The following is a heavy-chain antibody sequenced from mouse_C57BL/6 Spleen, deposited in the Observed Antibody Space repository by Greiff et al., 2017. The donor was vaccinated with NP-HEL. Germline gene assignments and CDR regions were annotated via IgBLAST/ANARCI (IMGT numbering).Heavy chain of an antibody. Sequence: EVKLVESGGGLVKPGGSLKLSCAASGFTFSSYAMSWVRQTPEKRLEWVATISDGGSYTYYPDNVKGRFTISRDNAKNNLYLQMSHLKSEDTARYYCARGLGREAWFAYWGQGTLVTVSA. D-gene: IGHD4-1*01. V-gene: IGHV5-4*03. CDR3: ARGLGREAWFAY. CDR2: ISDGGSYT. J-gene: IGHJ3*01. CDR1: GFTFSSYA.